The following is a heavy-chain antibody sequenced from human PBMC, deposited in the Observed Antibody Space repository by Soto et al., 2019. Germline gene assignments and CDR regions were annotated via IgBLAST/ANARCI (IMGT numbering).Heavy chain of an antibody. J-gene: IGHJ4*02. CDR1: GFTFRDYA. D-gene: IGHD3-9*01. Sequence: EVQLLESGGGLEQPGGSLRLSCAASGFTFRDYAMSWVRQAPGKGLEWVTTITGSSSNLYYSDSVKGRFAISRDNSKNTLYLQMDSLTAEDTAVYYCAKGGAVYGLLTHDYWGQETLVTVSS. V-gene: IGHV3-23*01. CDR3: AKGGAVYGLLTHDY. CDR2: ITGSSSNL.